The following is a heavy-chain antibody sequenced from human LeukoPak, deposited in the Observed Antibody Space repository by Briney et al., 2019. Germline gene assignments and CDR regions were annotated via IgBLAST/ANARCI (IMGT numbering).Heavy chain of an antibody. J-gene: IGHJ3*02. D-gene: IGHD4/OR15-4a*01. Sequence: ASVKVSCKASGYTFTGYYMHWVRQAPGQGLEWMGWINPNSGGTNYAQKFQGRVTMTRDTSISTAYMELSRLRSDDTAMYYCARLLTNYYAFDIWGQGTMVTVSS. CDR3: ARLLTNYYAFDI. V-gene: IGHV1-2*02. CDR1: GYTFTGYY. CDR2: INPNSGGT.